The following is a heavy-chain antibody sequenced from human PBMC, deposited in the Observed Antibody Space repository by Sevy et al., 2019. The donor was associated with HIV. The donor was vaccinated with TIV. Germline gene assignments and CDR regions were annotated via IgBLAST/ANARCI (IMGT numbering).Heavy chain of an antibody. CDR3: ARDSKWSSSWLSYYYSYYGMDV. Sequence: GGSLRLSCAASGFTFSSYAMHWVRQAPGKGLEWVAVISYDGSNKYYADSVKGRFTISRDNSKNTLYLQMNSLRAEDTGVDYGARDSKWSSSWLSYYYSYYGMDVWGQGTTVTVSS. D-gene: IGHD6-13*01. J-gene: IGHJ6*02. CDR1: GFTFSSYA. V-gene: IGHV3-30-3*01. CDR2: ISYDGSNK.